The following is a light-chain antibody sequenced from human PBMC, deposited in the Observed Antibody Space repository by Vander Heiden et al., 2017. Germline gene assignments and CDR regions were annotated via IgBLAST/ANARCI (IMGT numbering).Light chain of an antibody. J-gene: IGKJ3*01. CDR3: QQLNSYPHT. V-gene: IGKV1-9*01. CDR1: QGISSY. CDR2: AAS. Sequence: DIQLTQSPSFLSASVGDRVTITCRASQGISSYLAWYQQKPGKAPKLLIYAASTLQSGVPSRFRGSGSGTEFTLTISSLQSEDFATYYCQQLNSYPHTFGPGTKVDIK.